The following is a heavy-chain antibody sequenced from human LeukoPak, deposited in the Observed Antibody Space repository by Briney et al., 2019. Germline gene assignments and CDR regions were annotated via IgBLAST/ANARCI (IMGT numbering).Heavy chain of an antibody. V-gene: IGHV4-4*09. CDR3: ARHGRSGYSIDWPALDY. CDR1: GGSISSYY. CDR2: IYTSGST. D-gene: IGHD5-18*01. J-gene: IGHJ4*02. Sequence: PSETLSLTCTVSGGSISSYYWSWIRQPPGKGLEWIGYIYTSGSTNYSPSLKSRVTISVDTSKNQFSLKLSSVTAEDTAVYYCARHGRSGYSIDWPALDYWGQGSLVTVSS.